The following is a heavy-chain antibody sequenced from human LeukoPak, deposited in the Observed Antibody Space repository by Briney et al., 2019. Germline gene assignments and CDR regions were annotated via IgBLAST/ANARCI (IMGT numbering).Heavy chain of an antibody. V-gene: IGHV1-69*13. D-gene: IGHD7-27*01. CDR3: ARVGIWGPMYYFDY. Sequence: SVKVSCKASGGTFSSYAISWVRQAPGQGLEWMGGIIPIFGTANYAQKFQGRVTITADESTSPAYMELSSLRSEDAAVYYCARVGIWGPMYYFDYWGQGTLVTVSS. CDR1: GGTFSSYA. CDR2: IIPIFGTA. J-gene: IGHJ4*02.